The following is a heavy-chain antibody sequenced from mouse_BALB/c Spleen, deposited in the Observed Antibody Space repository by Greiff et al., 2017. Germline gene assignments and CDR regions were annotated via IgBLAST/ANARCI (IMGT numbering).Heavy chain of an antibody. D-gene: IGHD1-1*01. Sequence: QVQLKESGPELVKPGASVKMSCKASGYTFTDYVISWVKQRTGQGLEWIGEIYPGSGSTYYNEKFKGKATLTADKSSNTAYMQLSSLTSEDSAVYFCARDYYGYWYFDVWGAGTTVTVSS. J-gene: IGHJ1*01. CDR1: GYTFTDYV. CDR3: ARDYYGYWYFDV. V-gene: IGHV1-77*01. CDR2: IYPGSGST.